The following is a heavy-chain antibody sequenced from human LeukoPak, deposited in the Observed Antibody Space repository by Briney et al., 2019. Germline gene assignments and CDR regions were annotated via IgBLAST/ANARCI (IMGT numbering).Heavy chain of an antibody. CDR2: SSYSGST. D-gene: IGHD1/OR15-1a*01. V-gene: IGHV4-59*08. CDR3: GRHVGNTLYFLDY. CDR1: GDSVKNYY. J-gene: IGHJ4*02. Sequence: SETLSLTCTVSGDSVKNYYWSWLRQPPGKRLEWIGHSSYSGSTKYNPSLNSRVTLSVDTSKNQLSLKLSSVTAAETAVYYCGRHVGNTLYFLDYWGQGILVTVSS.